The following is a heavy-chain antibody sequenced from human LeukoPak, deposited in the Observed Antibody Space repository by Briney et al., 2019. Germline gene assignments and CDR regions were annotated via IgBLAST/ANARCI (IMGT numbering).Heavy chain of an antibody. CDR1: SGSFRGYF. CDR3: ARHLEYISSWKGYYFDY. V-gene: IGHV4-34*01. CDR2: IYYSGST. J-gene: IGHJ4*02. Sequence: SETLSLTCAVYSGSFRGYFWSWIRQSPGKGLEWIGTIYYSGSTYYSPSLKSRVTISVDTSKNQFSLELNSVTAADTAVYYCARHLEYISSWKGYYFDYWGQGILVTVSS. D-gene: IGHD6-13*01.